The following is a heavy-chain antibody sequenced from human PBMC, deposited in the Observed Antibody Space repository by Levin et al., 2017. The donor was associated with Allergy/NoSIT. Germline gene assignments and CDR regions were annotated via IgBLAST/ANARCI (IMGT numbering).Heavy chain of an antibody. J-gene: IGHJ4*02. Sequence: PGGSLRLSCAASGFTFSSYSMNWVRQAPGKGLEWVSYISSSSSTIYYADSVKGRFTISRDNAKNSLYLQMNSLRAEDTAVYYCARRRVYCSGGSCYTAPFDYWGQGTLVTVSS. D-gene: IGHD2-15*01. CDR1: GFTFSSYS. CDR3: ARRRVYCSGGSCYTAPFDY. CDR2: ISSSSSTI. V-gene: IGHV3-48*01.